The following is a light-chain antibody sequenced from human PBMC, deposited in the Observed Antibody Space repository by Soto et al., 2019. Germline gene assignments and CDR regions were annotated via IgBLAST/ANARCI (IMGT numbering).Light chain of an antibody. CDR3: ASWDDSLNALV. CDR1: SSNIGSNP. Sequence: QSVLTQPPSASGTPGQRVTISCSGSSSNIGSNPVNWYQQLPGKAPKLLVYLNNQRPSGVPDQFSCSKSGTSASLAISGLRSEDEADYYCASWDDSLNALVFGGGTKLTVL. V-gene: IGLV1-44*01. CDR2: LNN. J-gene: IGLJ3*02.